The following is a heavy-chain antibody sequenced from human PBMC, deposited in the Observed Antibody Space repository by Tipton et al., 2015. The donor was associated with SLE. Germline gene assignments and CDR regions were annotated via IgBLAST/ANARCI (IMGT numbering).Heavy chain of an antibody. Sequence: TLSLTCDVYGGSFSDYYWMWIRQPPGKGLEWIGSIHYSVGTYYNPSLKSRVTISVDTSRNHFSLKLSSVTAADTAVYFCAREERNGHLNYLDFWGQGTLVPVSS. CDR3: AREERNGHLNYLDF. CDR1: GGSFSDYY. D-gene: IGHD2-8*01. V-gene: IGHV4-34*01. J-gene: IGHJ4*02. CDR2: IHYSVGT.